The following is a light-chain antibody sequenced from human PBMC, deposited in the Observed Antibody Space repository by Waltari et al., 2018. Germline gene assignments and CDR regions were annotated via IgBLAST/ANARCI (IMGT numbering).Light chain of an antibody. CDR3: SSYTTSSAPGV. CDR2: EVS. CDR1: DSDVGAFDF. Sequence: QSALTQPASVSRSPGQSITIPCPGTDSDVGAFDFVSWYQQHPGKAPHLIIYEVSNRPSGISNRFSASKSGNTASLTISGLQAEDEADYYCSSYTTSSAPGVFGTGTRVTVL. J-gene: IGLJ1*01. V-gene: IGLV2-14*01.